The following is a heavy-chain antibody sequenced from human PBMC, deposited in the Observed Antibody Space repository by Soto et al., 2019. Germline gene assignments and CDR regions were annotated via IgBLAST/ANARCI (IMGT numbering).Heavy chain of an antibody. Sequence: QVQLVESGGGLVKPGGSLRLSCAASGFTFSDYYMSWIRQAPGKGLEWVSYISSSGSTIYYADSVKGRFTISRDNAKNSLYLQMNSLRAEDTAVYYCAREVYSSSLPTYSYYYGMDVWGQGPTVTVSS. V-gene: IGHV3-11*01. CDR1: GFTFSDYY. CDR3: AREVYSSSLPTYSYYYGMDV. J-gene: IGHJ6*02. CDR2: ISSSGSTI. D-gene: IGHD6-6*01.